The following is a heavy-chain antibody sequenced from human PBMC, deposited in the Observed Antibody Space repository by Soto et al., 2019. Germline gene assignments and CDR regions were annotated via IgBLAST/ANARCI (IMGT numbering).Heavy chain of an antibody. J-gene: IGHJ1*01. CDR3: AILPNKRAQN. Sequence: EVQLVESGGGLVQPGGSLRLACAASGFTFSSYWLHWVRQAPGKGLVWVSSISTDASSTSYAYPVKGRFTISRDNATNTLYLQMNSVRAEDTAVYYCAILPNKRAQNCGQGTLVIVSP. CDR1: GFTFSSYW. CDR2: ISTDASST. V-gene: IGHV3-74*01. D-gene: IGHD1-26*01.